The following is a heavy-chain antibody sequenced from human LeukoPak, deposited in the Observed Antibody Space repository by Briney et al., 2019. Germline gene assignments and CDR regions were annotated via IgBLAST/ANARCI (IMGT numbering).Heavy chain of an antibody. J-gene: IGHJ4*02. Sequence: AGGSLRLSCAASGFTFSSYSMNWVRQAPGKGLEWVSYISSSSSTIYYADSVKGRFTISRDNAKNSLYLQMNSLRAEDTAVYYCARGGSVVARPFDYWGQGTLVTVSS. V-gene: IGHV3-48*04. D-gene: IGHD2-21*01. CDR2: ISSSSSTI. CDR1: GFTFSSYS. CDR3: ARGGSVVARPFDY.